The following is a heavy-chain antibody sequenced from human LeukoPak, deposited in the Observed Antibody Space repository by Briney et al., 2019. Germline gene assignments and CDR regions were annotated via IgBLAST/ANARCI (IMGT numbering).Heavy chain of an antibody. CDR3: AKVVPGYYDSSGPPDY. D-gene: IGHD3-22*01. J-gene: IGHJ4*02. V-gene: IGHV3-23*01. CDR1: GFTFSSYA. CDR2: ISGSGGST. Sequence: GGSLRLSCAASGFTFSSYAMSWIRQAPGKGLEWVSAISGSGGSTYYADSVKRRFTISRDNSKNTLYLQMNSLRAEDTAVYYCAKVVPGYYDSSGPPDYWGQGTLVTVSS.